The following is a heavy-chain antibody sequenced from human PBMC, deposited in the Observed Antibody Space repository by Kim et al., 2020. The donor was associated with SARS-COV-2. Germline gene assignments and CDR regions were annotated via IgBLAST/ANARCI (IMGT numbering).Heavy chain of an antibody. D-gene: IGHD6-13*01. CDR3: ARVHTSSWEIDY. V-gene: IGHV4-30-2*04. Sequence: TSSTPSLKSRVTTSLDTSRNQFSLNLSSVTVADTAVYYCARVHTSSWEIDYWGQGTLVTVSS. CDR2: T. J-gene: IGHJ4*02.